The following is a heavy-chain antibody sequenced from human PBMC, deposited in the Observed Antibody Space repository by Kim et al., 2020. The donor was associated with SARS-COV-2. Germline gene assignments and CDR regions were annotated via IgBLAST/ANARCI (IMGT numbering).Heavy chain of an antibody. Sequence: SETLSLTCTVSGGSISSYYWSWIRQPPGKGLEWIGYIYYRGSTNYNPSLKSRVTISVDTSKNQFSLKLSSVTAADTAVYYCARAPNGQWLEYYFDYWGQGTLVTVSS. CDR1: GGSISSYY. CDR3: ARAPNGQWLEYYFDY. J-gene: IGHJ4*02. D-gene: IGHD6-19*01. V-gene: IGHV4-59*01. CDR2: IYYRGST.